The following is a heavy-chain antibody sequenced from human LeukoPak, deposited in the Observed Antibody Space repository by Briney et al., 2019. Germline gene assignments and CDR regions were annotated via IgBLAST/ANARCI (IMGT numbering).Heavy chain of an antibody. V-gene: IGHV3-9*01. CDR1: GFTFDDYA. CDR2: ISWNSGSI. D-gene: IGHD6-19*01. J-gene: IGHJ4*02. CDR3: ARILDSAWGELGY. Sequence: GGSLRLSCAASGFTFDDYAMHWVRQAPGKGLEWVSGISWNSGSIGYADSVKGRFTISRDNAKNSLYLQMNSLRAEDTAVYYCARILDSAWGELGYWGQGTLVTVSS.